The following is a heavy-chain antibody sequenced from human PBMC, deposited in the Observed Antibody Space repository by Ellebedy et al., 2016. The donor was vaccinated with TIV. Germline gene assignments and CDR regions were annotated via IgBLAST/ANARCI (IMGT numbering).Heavy chain of an antibody. V-gene: IGHV3-66*01. J-gene: IGHJ3*02. Sequence: LSLTCAASGYTFTDHGMHWVRQAPGKGLEWVSVIYSGGSTYYADSVKGRFTISRDNAHNSLYLQMNSLRADDTAVYYCARDDYYDPLDIWGQGTMVTVSS. CDR3: ARDDYYDPLDI. D-gene: IGHD3-22*01. CDR2: IYSGGST. CDR1: GYTFTDHG.